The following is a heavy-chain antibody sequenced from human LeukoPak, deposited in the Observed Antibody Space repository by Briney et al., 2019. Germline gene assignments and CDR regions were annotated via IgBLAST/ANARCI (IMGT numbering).Heavy chain of an antibody. J-gene: IGHJ1*01. CDR1: GFTFSSYS. D-gene: IGHD2-2*01. CDR2: ISSSSSYI. CDR3: AQGPAAMPADIQYFQH. Sequence: GGSLRLSCAASGFTFSSYSMNWVRQAPGKGLEWVSSISSSSSYIYYADSVKGRFTISRDNAKNSLYLQMNSLRAEDTAVYYCAQGPAAMPADIQYFQHWGQGTLVTVSS. V-gene: IGHV3-21*01.